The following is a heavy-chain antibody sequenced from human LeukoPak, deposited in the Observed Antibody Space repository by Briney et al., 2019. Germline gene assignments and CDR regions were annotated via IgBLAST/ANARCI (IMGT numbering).Heavy chain of an antibody. D-gene: IGHD3-22*01. V-gene: IGHV3-48*02. Sequence: PGGSLRLSCAASGFTFSSYSMNWVRQAPGKGLEWVSYISSSSSTIYYADSVRGRFTLCSDNAKNSLYLQMNSLRDEDTAVYCCARDSYGSSGYYYVSDYWGQGTLVTVSS. CDR1: GFTFSSYS. CDR3: ARDSYGSSGYYYVSDY. J-gene: IGHJ4*02. CDR2: ISSSSSTI.